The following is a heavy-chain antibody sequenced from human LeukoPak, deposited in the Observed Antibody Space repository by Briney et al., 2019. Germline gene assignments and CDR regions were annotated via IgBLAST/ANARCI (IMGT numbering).Heavy chain of an antibody. CDR1: GYTFTSYG. D-gene: IGHD6-13*01. Sequence: ASVKVSCKASGYTFTSYGISWVRQAPGQGLEWMGWINPNSGGTNYAQKFQGRVTMTRDTSISTAYMELSRLRSDDTAVYYCARDTRPGAGNIIFATHPEDDYWGQGTLVTVSS. J-gene: IGHJ4*02. CDR3: ARDTRPGAGNIIFATHPEDDY. CDR2: INPNSGGT. V-gene: IGHV1-2*02.